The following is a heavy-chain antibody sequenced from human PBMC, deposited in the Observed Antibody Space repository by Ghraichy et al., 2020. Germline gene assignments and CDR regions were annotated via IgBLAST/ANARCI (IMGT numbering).Heavy chain of an antibody. J-gene: IGHJ4*02. Sequence: ASVKVSCKASGYTFTSYGISWVRQAPGQGLEWMGWISAYNGNTNYAQKLQGRVTMTTDTSTSTAYMELRSLRSDDTAVYYCARTVLRFLEWRERFDYWGQGTLVTVSS. CDR3: ARTVLRFLEWRERFDY. D-gene: IGHD3-3*01. CDR2: ISAYNGNT. V-gene: IGHV1-18*01. CDR1: GYTFTSYG.